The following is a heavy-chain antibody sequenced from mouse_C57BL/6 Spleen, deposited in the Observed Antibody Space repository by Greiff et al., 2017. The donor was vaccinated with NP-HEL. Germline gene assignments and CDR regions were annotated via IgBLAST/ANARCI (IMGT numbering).Heavy chain of an antibody. V-gene: IGHV5-17*01. D-gene: IGHD4-1*01. J-gene: IGHJ2*01. CDR2: ISSGSSTI. CDR3: ARSELTWFDY. Sequence: DVMLVESGGGLVKPGGSLKLSCAASGFTFSDYGMHWVRQAPEKGLEWVAYISSGSSTIYYADTVKGRFTISRDNAKNTLFLQMTSLRSEDTAMYYCARSELTWFDYWGQGTTLTVSS. CDR1: GFTFSDYG.